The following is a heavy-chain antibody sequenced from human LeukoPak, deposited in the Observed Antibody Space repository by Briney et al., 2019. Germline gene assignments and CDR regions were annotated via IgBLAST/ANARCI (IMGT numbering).Heavy chain of an antibody. CDR3: ARDRVAVAGDYYYYMDV. CDR1: GFTFSSYG. D-gene: IGHD6-19*01. CDR2: ISSSSSTI. V-gene: IGHV3-48*01. Sequence: GGTLRLPCAASGFTFSSYGMNWVRQAPGKGLEWVSYISSSSSTIYYADSVKGRFTISRDNAKNSLYLQMSSLRAEDTAVYYCARDRVAVAGDYYYYMDVWGKGTTVTVSS. J-gene: IGHJ6*03.